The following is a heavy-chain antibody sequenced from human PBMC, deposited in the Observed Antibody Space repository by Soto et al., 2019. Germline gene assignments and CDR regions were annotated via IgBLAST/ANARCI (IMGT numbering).Heavy chain of an antibody. Sequence: SVKVSCKASGCTFSSYAISWVRQAPGQGLEWMGGIIPIFGTANYAQKFQGRVTITADESTSTAYMELSSLRSEDTAVYYCARGPPQITIFGVVISVRGSPTYYYYGMDVWGQGTTVTVSS. D-gene: IGHD3-3*01. CDR1: GCTFSSYA. J-gene: IGHJ6*02. V-gene: IGHV1-69*13. CDR2: IIPIFGTA. CDR3: ARGPPQITIFGVVISVRGSPTYYYYGMDV.